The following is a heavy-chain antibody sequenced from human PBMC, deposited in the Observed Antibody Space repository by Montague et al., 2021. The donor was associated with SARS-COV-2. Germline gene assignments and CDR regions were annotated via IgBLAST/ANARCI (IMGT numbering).Heavy chain of an antibody. CDR3: AGGQVTIFAVLIMLPAAGVIDV. V-gene: IGHV4-34*01. D-gene: IGHD3-3*01. J-gene: IGHJ3*01. CDR1: GGSSNDYN. CDR2: INHSGSS. Sequence: SETLSLTCAVYGGSSNDYNWTWIRQPPGKGLEGSGEINHSGSSNYNPSPKKRVAISVDNSKKQMSLKLISVTAAATATYYCAGGQVTIFAVLIMLPAAGVIDVWGQGTTVTVSS.